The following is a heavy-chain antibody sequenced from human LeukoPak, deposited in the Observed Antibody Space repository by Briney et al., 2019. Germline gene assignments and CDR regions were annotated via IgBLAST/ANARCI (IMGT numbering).Heavy chain of an antibody. Sequence: GGSLRLSCATSGFTFSSYAMSWVRQAPGKGLEWVSAISGSGGSTYYADSVKGRFTISRDNSKNTLYLQMNSLRAEDTAVYYCAKDATVVAYYYYYGMDVWGQGTTVTVSS. CDR2: ISGSGGST. CDR3: AKDATVVAYYYYYGMDV. D-gene: IGHD4-23*01. V-gene: IGHV3-23*01. J-gene: IGHJ6*02. CDR1: GFTFSSYA.